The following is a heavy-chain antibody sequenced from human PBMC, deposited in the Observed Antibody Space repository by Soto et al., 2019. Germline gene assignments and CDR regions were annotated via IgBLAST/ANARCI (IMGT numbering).Heavy chain of an antibody. CDR3: ARDPNRRDDY. CDR2: ISSSGSVI. J-gene: IGHJ4*02. V-gene: IGHV3-11*01. Sequence: QVQLVESGGGLVKPGGSLRLSCAASGFSVSGYYMTWIRQAPGKGLEWVSHISSSGSVIKYADSVKGRFTISRDTTKNSLYLQMNSLRVEDTAVYYCARDPNRRDDYWGQGTLVPVSS. CDR1: GFSVSGYY.